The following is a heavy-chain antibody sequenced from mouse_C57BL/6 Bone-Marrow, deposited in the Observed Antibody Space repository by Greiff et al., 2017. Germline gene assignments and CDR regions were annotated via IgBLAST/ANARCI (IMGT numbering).Heavy chain of an antibody. D-gene: IGHD1-1*01. CDR1: GYTFTSYG. Sequence: VQVVESGAELARPGASVKLSCKASGYTFTSYGISWVKQRTGQGLEWIGEIYPCSGYTYYNEKFKGKATLTADKSSSTAYMELSSLTAEDSAVYVGARFFYCGSTIDYWGQGTTLTVSS. CDR2: IYPCSGYT. J-gene: IGHJ2*01. CDR3: ARFFYCGSTIDY. V-gene: IGHV1-81*01.